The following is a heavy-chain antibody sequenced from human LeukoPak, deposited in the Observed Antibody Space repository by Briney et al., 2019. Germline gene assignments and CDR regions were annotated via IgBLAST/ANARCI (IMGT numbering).Heavy chain of an antibody. Sequence: SETLSLTCAAYGGSFSGSYWTWIRQSPGKGLEWLGEIYHSGSTNYNPSLKSRVTISLDTSKNQMSLRLSSVTAADTAVYYCARQRGYTFGFYYYYMDVWGKGTTVTISS. J-gene: IGHJ6*03. CDR2: IYHSGST. CDR3: ARQRGYTFGFYYYYMDV. D-gene: IGHD5-18*01. V-gene: IGHV4-34*01. CDR1: GGSFSGSY.